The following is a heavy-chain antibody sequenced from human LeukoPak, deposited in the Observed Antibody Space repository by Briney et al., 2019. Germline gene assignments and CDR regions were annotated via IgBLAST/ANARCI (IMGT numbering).Heavy chain of an antibody. V-gene: IGHV3-66*02. CDR1: GFTVSTDN. J-gene: IGHJ4*02. Sequence: GGSLRLSCAASGFTVSTDNMSWVRQVPGKGLEWVSVVYSGNDGTNYADSVRGRFTISRDDSKNMVYLQMNNLRREDAAVYYCTKRSRGYYDYWGQGTLVTVSS. D-gene: IGHD3-10*01. CDR3: TKRSRGYYDY. CDR2: VYSGNDGT.